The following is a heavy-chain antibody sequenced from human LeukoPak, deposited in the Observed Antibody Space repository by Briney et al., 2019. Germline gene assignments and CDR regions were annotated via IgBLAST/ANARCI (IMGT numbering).Heavy chain of an antibody. CDR3: ARYCSGVSCYSGYDY. J-gene: IGHJ4*02. CDR2: ISTNGGGT. V-gene: IGHV3-64*01. D-gene: IGHD2-15*01. CDR1: GFTFSTYA. Sequence: GGSLRLSCAASGFTFSTYAMHWVRQTPGKGLEYVSAISTNGGGTYYANSVKGRFTISRDNSKNTLYLQMGSLRAEDMAVYYCARYCSGVSCYSGYDYWGQGTLVSVSS.